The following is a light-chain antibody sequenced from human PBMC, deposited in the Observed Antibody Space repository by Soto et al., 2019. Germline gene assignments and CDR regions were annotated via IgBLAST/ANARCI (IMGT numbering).Light chain of an antibody. V-gene: IGKV3-20*01. J-gene: IGKJ5*01. CDR2: GAS. CDR1: QSVSSSY. CDR3: QHYDSLPIT. Sequence: IMLKQSPGTLSLSPGERATLSCRASQSVSSSYLAWYQQKPGQPPRLLIYGASSRATGIPDRFSGSGSGTDFTLTISRLEPEDFAVFYCQHYDSLPITFGQGTRLEIK.